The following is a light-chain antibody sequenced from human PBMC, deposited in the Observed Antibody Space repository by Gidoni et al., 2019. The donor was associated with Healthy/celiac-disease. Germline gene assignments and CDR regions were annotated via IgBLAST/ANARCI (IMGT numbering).Light chain of an antibody. CDR2: GAA. V-gene: IGKV3-20*01. CDR3: QQYGSSTPGT. Sequence: DTVLTQPPCTLSLSPREGATVSCRASQSVSISYLAWYQQKPGQAPRHLIYGAASRATGIPDRLSGSGSGTDFTLTISRLEPEDVVVYYCQQYGSSTPGTFGPGTKVDIK. CDR1: QSVSISY. J-gene: IGKJ3*01.